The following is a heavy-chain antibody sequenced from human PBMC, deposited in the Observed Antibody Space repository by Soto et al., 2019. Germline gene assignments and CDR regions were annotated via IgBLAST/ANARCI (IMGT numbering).Heavy chain of an antibody. CDR3: ARAPYSSGWYDYYYGMDV. CDR2: ITSGSTI. V-gene: IGHV3-11*01. J-gene: IGHJ6*02. D-gene: IGHD6-19*01. Sequence: QVQLVESGGGLVKPGGSLRLSSAASGFTFSDYYMSWIRQAPGKGLEWVSYITSGSTIYYADSVKGRFTISRDNAKNSLYLQMNSLRAEDTAVYYCARAPYSSGWYDYYYGMDVWGQGTTVTVSS. CDR1: GFTFSDYY.